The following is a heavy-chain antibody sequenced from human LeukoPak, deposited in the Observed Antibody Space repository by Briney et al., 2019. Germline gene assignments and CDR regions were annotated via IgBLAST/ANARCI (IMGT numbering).Heavy chain of an antibody. CDR3: ARGATVVTAYYYYYMDV. V-gene: IGHV4-4*07. J-gene: IGHJ6*03. CDR1: GGSISSYY. CDR2: IYTSGST. Sequence: PSETLSLTCTVSGGSISSYYWSWIRQPAGKGLEWIGRIYTSGSTNYNPSLKSRVTISVDTSKNQFSLKLSSVTAADTAVYYCARGATVVTAYYYYYMDVWGKGTTVTVSS. D-gene: IGHD4-23*01.